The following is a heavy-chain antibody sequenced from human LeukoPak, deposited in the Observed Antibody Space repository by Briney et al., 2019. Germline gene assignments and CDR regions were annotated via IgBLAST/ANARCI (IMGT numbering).Heavy chain of an antibody. D-gene: IGHD1-26*01. CDR3: ASPRGGGSWPFDY. CDR1: GGTFSSYA. V-gene: IGHV1-69*05. CDR2: IIPIFGTA. Sequence: SVKVSCKASGGTFSSYAISWVRQAPGQGLEWMGGIIPIFGTANYAQKFQGRATITTDESTSTAYMELSSLRSEDTAVYYCASPRGGGSWPFDYWGQGTLVTVSS. J-gene: IGHJ4*02.